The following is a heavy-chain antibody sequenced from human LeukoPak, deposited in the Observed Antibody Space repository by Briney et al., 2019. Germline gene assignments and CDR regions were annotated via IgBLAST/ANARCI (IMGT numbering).Heavy chain of an antibody. V-gene: IGHV4-4*02. CDR2: INHSGST. Sequence: PSETLSLTCAVSGGSISSSNWWSWVRQPPGKGLEWIGEINHSGSTNYNPSLKSRVTISVDTSKNQFSLKLSSVTAADTAVYYCARLGYMARGWFDPWGQGTLVTVSS. CDR1: GGSISSSNW. D-gene: IGHD3-10*01. J-gene: IGHJ5*02. CDR3: ARLGYMARGWFDP.